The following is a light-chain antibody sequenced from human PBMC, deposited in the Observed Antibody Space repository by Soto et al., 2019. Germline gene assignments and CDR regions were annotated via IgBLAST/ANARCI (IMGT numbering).Light chain of an antibody. CDR2: TND. Sequence: QSVLTQPPSASGTPGQRVTISCSGSSSDIGSNVVNWYQQLPGTAPKLLIYTNDQRPSGVPDRFSGSRSGTSASLAISGLQSEDEADYYCAAWDDILNGYVFGGGTKLTVL. CDR3: AAWDDILNGYV. V-gene: IGLV1-44*01. J-gene: IGLJ1*01. CDR1: SSDIGSNV.